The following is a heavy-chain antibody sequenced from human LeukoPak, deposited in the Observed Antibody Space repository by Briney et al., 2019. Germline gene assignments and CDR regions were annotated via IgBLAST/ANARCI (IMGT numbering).Heavy chain of an antibody. CDR1: GGSISDYY. J-gene: IGHJ4*02. D-gene: IGHD1/OR15-1a*01. V-gene: IGHV4-59*08. Sequence: KPSETLSLTCTVSGGSISDYYWSWIRQPPGKGLEWIAYINYSGNTDYNPSLKSRVTILVDTSKSHFSLKLNSVTAADTAVYYCARLNVLNNSVLHHFDRWGQGTLVTVSS. CDR2: INYSGNT. CDR3: ARLNVLNNSVLHHFDR.